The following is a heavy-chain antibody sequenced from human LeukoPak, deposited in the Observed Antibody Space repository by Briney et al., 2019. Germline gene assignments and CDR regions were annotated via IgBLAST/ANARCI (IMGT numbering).Heavy chain of an antibody. CDR1: GFTFSSSW. V-gene: IGHV3-74*03. CDR3: ARGSPLGGN. J-gene: IGHJ4*02. CDR2: INSDGSNT. Sequence: GGSLRLSCAASGFTFSSSWMHWVRQAPGKGLVWVSHINSDGSNTKYADSVKGRFTISRDNTKNTLSLQMNSLRAEDTAVYYCARGSPLGGNWGQGTLVTVSS.